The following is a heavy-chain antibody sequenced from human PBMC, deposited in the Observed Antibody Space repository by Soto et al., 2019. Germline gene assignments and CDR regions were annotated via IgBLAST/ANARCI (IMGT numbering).Heavy chain of an antibody. D-gene: IGHD3-22*01. CDR1: GFTFSSYA. Sequence: HPWGSLRLSCAASGFTFSSYAMHWVRQAPGKGLEWVAVISYDGSNKYYADSVKGRFTISRDNSKNTLYLQMNSLRAEDTAVYYCARDRGDYYDSSGYPFSWGQGTLVTVSS. CDR3: ARDRGDYYDSSGYPFS. J-gene: IGHJ4*02. V-gene: IGHV3-30-3*01. CDR2: ISYDGSNK.